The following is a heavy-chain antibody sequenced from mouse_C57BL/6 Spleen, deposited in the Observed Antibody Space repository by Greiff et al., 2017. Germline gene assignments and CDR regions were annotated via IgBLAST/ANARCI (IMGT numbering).Heavy chain of an antibody. CDR1: GFTFSDYG. CDR2: ISSGSSTI. V-gene: IGHV5-17*01. J-gene: IGHJ4*01. CDR3: ARFSKDAMDY. Sequence: DVHLVESGGGLVKPGGSLKLSCAASGFTFSDYGMHWVRQAPEKGLEWVAYISSGSSTIYYADTVKGRFTISRDNAKNTLFLQMTSLRSEDTAMYYCARFSKDAMDYWGQGTSVTVSS. D-gene: IGHD2-5*01.